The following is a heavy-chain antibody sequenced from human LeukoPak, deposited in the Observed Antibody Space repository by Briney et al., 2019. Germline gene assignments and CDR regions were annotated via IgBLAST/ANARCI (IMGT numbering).Heavy chain of an antibody. D-gene: IGHD3-3*01. V-gene: IGHV4-34*01. J-gene: IGHJ4*02. CDR2: INHSGST. CDR1: GGSFSGYY. CDR3: ARAYYDFWSGYLDY. Sequence: PSETLSLTCAVYGGSFSGYYWSWIRQPPGKGLEWIGEINHSGSTNYNPSLKSRVTISVDTSKNQFSLKLSSVTAADTAVYYCARAYYDFWSGYLDYWDQGTLVTVSS.